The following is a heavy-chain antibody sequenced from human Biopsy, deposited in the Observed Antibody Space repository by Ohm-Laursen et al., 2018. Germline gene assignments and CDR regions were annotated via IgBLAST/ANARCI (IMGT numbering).Heavy chain of an antibody. CDR2: ITGSSSTI. V-gene: IGHV3-48*03. CDR1: GFTFNSHE. Sequence: SLRLSCAASGFTFNSHEMNLVRQAPGKGLEWISYITGSSSTIYYADSVKGRFTISRDNAKNSLYLQMNSLRAEDTAVYYCTRLAYYYYYGMDVWGQGTTVTVSS. D-gene: IGHD2-21*01. J-gene: IGHJ6*02. CDR3: TRLAYYYYYGMDV.